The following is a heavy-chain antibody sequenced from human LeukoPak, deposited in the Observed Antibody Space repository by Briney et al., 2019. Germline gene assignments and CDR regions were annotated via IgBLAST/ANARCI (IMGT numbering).Heavy chain of an antibody. J-gene: IGHJ6*02. CDR1: GLTFSGYG. CDR2: ISGSGDNT. Sequence: GGSLRLSCAASGLTFSGYGMTWVRQAPGKGLEWVSAISGSGDNTFYADSVKGRFTISRDNSKNTLYLQMNSLRAEDTAVYYCARGGRTTWHGMDVWGQGTTVTVSS. CDR3: ARGGRTTWHGMDV. V-gene: IGHV3-23*01. D-gene: IGHD4-17*01.